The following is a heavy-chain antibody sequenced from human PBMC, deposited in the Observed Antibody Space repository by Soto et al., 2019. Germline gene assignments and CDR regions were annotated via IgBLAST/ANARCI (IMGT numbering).Heavy chain of an antibody. D-gene: IGHD3-10*01. CDR2: IYHSGST. CDR1: GGSISSGGYS. Sequence: SETLSLTCAVSGGSISSGGYSWSWIRRPPGKGLEWIGYIYHSGSTYYNPSLKSRVTISVDRSKNQFSLKLSSVTAADTAVYYCASFRTFTINWGQGTLVTVSS. J-gene: IGHJ4*02. CDR3: ASFRTFTIN. V-gene: IGHV4-30-2*01.